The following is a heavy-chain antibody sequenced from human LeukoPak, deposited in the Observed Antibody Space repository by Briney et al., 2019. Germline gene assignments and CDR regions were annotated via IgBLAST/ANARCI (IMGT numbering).Heavy chain of an antibody. D-gene: IGHD4-17*01. V-gene: IGHV3-66*01. CDR2: IYSGGGT. CDR1: GFTVSTNY. CDR3: ARGFRSVTTWGYFDY. Sequence: ASLRLSCAASGFTVSTNYMSWVRQAPGNGLEWVSLIYSGGGTYYADSVKCRFTISRDNSRKTLSLQMNSLRVDDTAVYYCARGFRSVTTWGYFDYWGQGALVTVSS. J-gene: IGHJ4*02.